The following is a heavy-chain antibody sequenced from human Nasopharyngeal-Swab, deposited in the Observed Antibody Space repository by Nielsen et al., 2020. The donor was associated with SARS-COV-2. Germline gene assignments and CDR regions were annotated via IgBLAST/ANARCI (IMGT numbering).Heavy chain of an antibody. D-gene: IGHD2-2*01. CDR1: GGSISSYY. CDR3: ARVYSTTAHYYYGMDV. CDR2: IYYSGST. J-gene: IGHJ6*02. Sequence: SETLSLTCTASGGSISSYYWSWIRQLPGKGLEWIGYIYYSGSTNYNPSLKSRVTISVDTSKNQFYLKLSSVTAADTAVYYCARVYSTTAHYYYGMDVWGQGTTVTVSS. V-gene: IGHV4-59*01.